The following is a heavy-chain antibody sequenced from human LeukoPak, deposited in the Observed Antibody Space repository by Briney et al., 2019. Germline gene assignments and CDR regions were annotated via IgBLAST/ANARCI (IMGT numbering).Heavy chain of an antibody. Sequence: SQTLSLTCTVSGGSISSYYWSWIRQPPGKGLEWIGYIYYSGSTKYSPSLMSRVTISIDTSKNQVSLKLTSVTAADTAVYYCASGQQRYYDSTGHGAWGQGTLVTVSS. CDR1: GGSISSYY. CDR3: ASGQQRYYDSTGHGA. V-gene: IGHV4-59*01. D-gene: IGHD3-22*01. J-gene: IGHJ4*02. CDR2: IYYSGST.